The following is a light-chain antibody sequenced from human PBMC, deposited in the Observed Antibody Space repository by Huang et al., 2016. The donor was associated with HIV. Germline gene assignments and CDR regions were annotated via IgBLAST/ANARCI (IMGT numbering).Light chain of an antibody. CDR2: GAS. J-gene: IGKJ4*01. CDR3: QQYNKWPLT. V-gene: IGKV3D-15*01. Sequence: VMTQSPATLSVSPGERATLSCRASQRVSSNLAWYQQKPGQTPRLLLYGASTTATGIPARFSGSGSGTEFTLTISSLQSEDFAVYYCQQYNKWPLTVGGGTKVEIK. CDR1: QRVSSN.